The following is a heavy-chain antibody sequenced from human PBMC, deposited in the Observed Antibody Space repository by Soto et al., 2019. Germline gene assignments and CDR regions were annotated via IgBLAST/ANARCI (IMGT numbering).Heavy chain of an antibody. CDR3: ARGYCSSTSCYIWDNWFDP. Sequence: SETLSLTCTVSGGSISNYYCSWIRQTPGKGLEYIGFIYNSGTTNYHPSLKSRVTISVDTSKNQFSLKLSSVTAADTAVYYCARGYCSSTSCYIWDNWFDPWGQGTLVTVSS. CDR1: GGSISNYY. J-gene: IGHJ5*02. V-gene: IGHV4-59*13. CDR2: IYNSGTT. D-gene: IGHD2-2*02.